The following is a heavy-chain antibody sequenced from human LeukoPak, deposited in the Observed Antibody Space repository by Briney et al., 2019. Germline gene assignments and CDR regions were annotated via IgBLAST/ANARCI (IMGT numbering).Heavy chain of an antibody. V-gene: IGHV1-2*04. CDR2: INPNSGGT. J-gene: IGHJ4*02. CDR1: GHTFTGYY. D-gene: IGHD2-2*01. CDR3: ARASGYCSGTSCPDMDY. Sequence: ASVKVSCKASGHTFTGYYMHWVRQAPGQGLEWMGWINPNSGGTNYAQKFQGWVTMTRDTSISTAYMELSRLRSDDTAVYYCARASGYCSGTSCPDMDYWGQGTLVTVSS.